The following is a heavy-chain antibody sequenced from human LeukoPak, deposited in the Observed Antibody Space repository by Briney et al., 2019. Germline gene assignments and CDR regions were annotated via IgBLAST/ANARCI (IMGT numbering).Heavy chain of an antibody. CDR3: ARDGTDYYGSGSYRHFDY. Sequence: SETLSLTCIVSGGSISSSIYYWAWVRQPPGKGLEWIGTVFYNGATQYSPSLRSRVTISIDTSTNQFSLKLTSVTAADTALYYCARDGTDYYGSGSYRHFDYWGQGTLVTVSS. V-gene: IGHV4-39*07. J-gene: IGHJ4*02. CDR1: GGSISSSIYY. CDR2: VFYNGAT. D-gene: IGHD3-10*01.